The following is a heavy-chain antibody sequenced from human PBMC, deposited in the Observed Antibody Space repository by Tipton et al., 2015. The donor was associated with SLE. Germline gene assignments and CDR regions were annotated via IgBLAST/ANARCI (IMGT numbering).Heavy chain of an antibody. V-gene: IGHV1-2*02. J-gene: IGHJ4*02. CDR1: GYTFTSFY. Sequence: QLVQSGAEVKKPGASVKVSCRASGYTFTSFYIHWVRQAPGQGLEWMGSISPSGGGTKFAQTFQGRVTMTRDTSINTAYMELSRLTSDDTAVYYCARTRGDHLTIWGQGTLVTVSS. CDR2: ISPSGGGT. D-gene: IGHD7-27*01. CDR3: ARTRGDHLTI.